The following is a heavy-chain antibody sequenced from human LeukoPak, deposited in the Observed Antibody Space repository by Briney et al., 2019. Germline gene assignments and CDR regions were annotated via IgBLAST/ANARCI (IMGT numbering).Heavy chain of an antibody. J-gene: IGHJ4*02. V-gene: IGHV1-3*01. CDR3: ASQFGTYYDY. CDR1: GYTFITYA. CDR2: INAGSGNT. Sequence: ASVKVSCKASGYTFITYAMQWVRQAPGQRLEWMGWINAGSGNTKYSQKFQGRVTITRDISASTVYMELSSLISEDTAVYYCASQFGTYYDYWGQGTLVTVSS. D-gene: IGHD3-16*01.